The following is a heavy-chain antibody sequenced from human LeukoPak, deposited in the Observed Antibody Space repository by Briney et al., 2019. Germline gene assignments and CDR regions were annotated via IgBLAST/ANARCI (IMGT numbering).Heavy chain of an antibody. CDR1: GFTFSSYS. CDR3: ARARATVTRISSFDI. J-gene: IGHJ3*02. CDR2: ISSSSSTI. Sequence: GSLRLSCAASGFTFSSYSMNWVRQAPGKGLEWVSYISSSSSTIYYADSVKGRFTISRDNAKNSLYLQMNSLRAEDTAVYYCARARATVTRISSFDIWGQGTMVTVSS. V-gene: IGHV3-48*01. D-gene: IGHD4-17*01.